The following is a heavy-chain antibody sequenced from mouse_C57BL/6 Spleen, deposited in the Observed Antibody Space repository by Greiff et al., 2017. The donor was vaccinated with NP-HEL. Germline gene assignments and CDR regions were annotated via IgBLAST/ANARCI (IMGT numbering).Heavy chain of an antibody. CDR2: IDPENGDT. V-gene: IGHV14-4*01. J-gene: IGHJ3*01. Sequence: EVQLHQSGAELVRPGASVKLSCTASGFNITDDYMHWVKQRPEQGLEWIGWIDPENGDTEYASKFQGKATITADTSSNTAYLQLSSLTSEDTAVYYCTTEATVVATDAYWGQGTLVTVSA. D-gene: IGHD1-1*01. CDR1: GFNITDDY. CDR3: TTEATVVATDAY.